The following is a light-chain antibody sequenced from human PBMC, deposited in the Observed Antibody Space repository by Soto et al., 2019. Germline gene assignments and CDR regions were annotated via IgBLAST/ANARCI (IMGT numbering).Light chain of an antibody. J-gene: IGLJ1*01. CDR3: SSYTSSSTRV. Sequence: QSVLTQPASVSGSPGQSITISCTGTSSDVGAYTSVSWYQQHPGKAPKLIIYEVSNRPPGISTRFSGSKSASTASLTISGLQAEDEAHYYCSSYTSSSTRVFGTGTKVTVL. CDR2: EVS. V-gene: IGLV2-14*01. CDR1: SSDVGAYTS.